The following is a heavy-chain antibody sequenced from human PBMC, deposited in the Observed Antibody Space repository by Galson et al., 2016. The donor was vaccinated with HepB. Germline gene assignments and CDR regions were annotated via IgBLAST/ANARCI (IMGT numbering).Heavy chain of an antibody. Sequence: SLRLSCAASGFTFKRHAMSWVRQTPGKGLEWVAIIRTSDITSGPDTYYAGSVKGRFAISRDNAQNTLFLQMDSLRDDDTAVYYCAREEITVVGGVITPRFDSWGQGTLVTVSS. CDR1: GFTFKRHA. D-gene: IGHD3-10*01. CDR3: AREEITVVGGVITPRFDS. CDR2: IRTSDITSGPDT. J-gene: IGHJ5*01. V-gene: IGHV3-23*01.